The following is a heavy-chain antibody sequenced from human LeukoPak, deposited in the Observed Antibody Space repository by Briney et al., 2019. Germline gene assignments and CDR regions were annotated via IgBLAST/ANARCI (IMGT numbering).Heavy chain of an antibody. CDR3: ARRVCTSTSCYPGDS. Sequence: PGGSLRLSCAASGFTFSDYGMHWVRQAPGKGLDWVAVIWYHGSATYYADSVKGRFTISRDNSKDTLYLQMNSLRVEDTAIYYCARRVCTSTSCYPGDSWGQGTLVTVSS. V-gene: IGHV3-33*01. D-gene: IGHD2-2*01. J-gene: IGHJ4*02. CDR2: IWYHGSAT. CDR1: GFTFSDYG.